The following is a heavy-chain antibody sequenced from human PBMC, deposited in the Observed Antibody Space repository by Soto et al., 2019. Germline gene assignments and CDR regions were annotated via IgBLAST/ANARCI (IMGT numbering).Heavy chain of an antibody. J-gene: IGHJ4*02. Sequence: QVQLVQSGAEMKKPGSSVKVSCQSSGGTFTTYAMNWVRQAPGQGPEWMGDISPMFGAANYAPKFQGRVTITADESTGTSYMQLRSWTSEDTALYFCAREVQVHTPAFVYWGQGTLVTVSS. CDR3: AREVQVHTPAFVY. D-gene: IGHD3-10*01. CDR1: GGTFTTYA. CDR2: ISPMFGAA. V-gene: IGHV1-69*19.